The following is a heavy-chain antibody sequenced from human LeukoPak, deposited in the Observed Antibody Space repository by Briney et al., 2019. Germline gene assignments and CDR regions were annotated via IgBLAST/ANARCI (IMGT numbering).Heavy chain of an antibody. Sequence: GRSLRLSCAASGFTFSSYAMHWVRQAPGKGLEWVSDISGSGGETYYADSVKGRFTISRDNSENTLYLQMNSLRAEDTAVYCCVKRSRDGYNSPLDNWGQGTLVTVSS. J-gene: IGHJ4*02. CDR3: VKRSRDGYNSPLDN. CDR2: ISGSGGET. D-gene: IGHD5-24*01. V-gene: IGHV3-23*01. CDR1: GFTFSSYA.